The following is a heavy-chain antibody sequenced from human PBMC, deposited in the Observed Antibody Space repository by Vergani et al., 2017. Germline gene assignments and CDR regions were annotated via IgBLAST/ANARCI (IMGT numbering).Heavy chain of an antibody. CDR3: ARVGNSSGWSWYFDL. V-gene: IGHV7-4-1*02. CDR2: INTNTGNP. CDR1: GHTFTSYA. Sequence: QVPLVQSGSELKKPGASVKVSRTASGHTFTSYAMNWVRQAPGQGLEWMGWINTNTGNPTYAQGFTGRFVFSLDTSVSTAYLQISSLKAEDTAVYYCARVGNSSGWSWYFDLWGRGTLVTVSS. J-gene: IGHJ2*01. D-gene: IGHD6-19*01.